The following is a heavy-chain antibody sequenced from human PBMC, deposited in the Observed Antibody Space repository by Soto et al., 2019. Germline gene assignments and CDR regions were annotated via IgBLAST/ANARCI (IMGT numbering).Heavy chain of an antibody. Sequence: QVQLVESGGGVVQPGRSLRLSCAASGFTFSSYGMHWVRQAPGKGLEWVAVISYDGSNKYYADSVKGRFTISRDNSKNTLYLQMTSLRAEDTAVYYCAKSRAYYDFWSGSAFDYWGQGTLVTVSS. CDR1: GFTFSSYG. CDR3: AKSRAYYDFWSGSAFDY. V-gene: IGHV3-30*18. CDR2: ISYDGSNK. D-gene: IGHD3-3*01. J-gene: IGHJ4*02.